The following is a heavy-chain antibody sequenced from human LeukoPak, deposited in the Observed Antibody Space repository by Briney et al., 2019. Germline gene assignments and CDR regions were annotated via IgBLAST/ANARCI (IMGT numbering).Heavy chain of an antibody. CDR2: VSGSGGST. V-gene: IGHV3-23*01. D-gene: IGHD6-19*01. CDR1: GFTISSYA. Sequence: GSLTLSCAASGFTISSYALSWVRQAQGKGLEWVSAVSGSGGSTYYADSVKGRFTISRDNSTNTLYLQMNSLRAEDTAVYYCARTSGWLVYDAFDIWGQGTMVTVSS. CDR3: ARTSGWLVYDAFDI. J-gene: IGHJ3*02.